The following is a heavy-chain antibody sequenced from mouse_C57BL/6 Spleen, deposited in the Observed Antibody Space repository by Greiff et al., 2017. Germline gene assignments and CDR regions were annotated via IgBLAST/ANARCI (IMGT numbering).Heavy chain of an antibody. V-gene: IGHV1-55*01. Sequence: QVQLKQPGAELVKPGASVKMSCKASGYTFTSYWITWVKQRPGQGLEWIGDIYPGSGSTNYNEKFKSKATLTVDQSSSTAYMQLSSLTSEDSAVYYCARDDGSGAYWGQGTLVTVSA. J-gene: IGHJ3*01. CDR3: ARDDGSGAY. CDR1: GYTFTSYW. D-gene: IGHD1-1*01. CDR2: IYPGSGST.